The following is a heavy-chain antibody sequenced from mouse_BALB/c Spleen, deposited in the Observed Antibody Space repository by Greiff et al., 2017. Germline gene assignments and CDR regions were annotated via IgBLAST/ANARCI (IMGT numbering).Heavy chain of an antibody. V-gene: IGHV7-3*02. J-gene: IGHJ2*01. CDR3: ARRQLGLRPFDY. CDR2: IRNKANGYTT. D-gene: IGHD3-1*01. CDR1: GFTFTDYY. Sequence: EVKLMESGGGLVQPGGSLRLSCATSGFTFTDYYMSWVRQPPGKALEWLGFIRNKANGYTTEYSASVKGRFTISRDNSQSILYLQMNTLRAEDSATYYCARRQLGLRPFDYGGQGTTLTVSS.